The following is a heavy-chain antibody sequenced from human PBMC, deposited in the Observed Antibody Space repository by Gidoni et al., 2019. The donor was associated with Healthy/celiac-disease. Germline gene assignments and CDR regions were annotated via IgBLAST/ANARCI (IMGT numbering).Heavy chain of an antibody. Sequence: QVQLVQSGAEVKKPGASVKVPCQPSGSTSTDYYMHWVRQAPGQGLEWMGWINPNSGGTNDAQKFQGRVTMTRDTSISTADMELSRLRADDTAVYYCARVSIYPPVYYMDVWGKGTTVTVSS. CDR3: ARVSIYPPVYYMDV. V-gene: IGHV1-2*02. CDR2: INPNSGGT. CDR1: GSTSTDYY. J-gene: IGHJ6*03.